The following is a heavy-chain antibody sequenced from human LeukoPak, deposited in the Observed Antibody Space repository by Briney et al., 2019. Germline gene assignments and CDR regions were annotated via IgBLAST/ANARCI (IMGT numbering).Heavy chain of an antibody. D-gene: IGHD2-8*01. Sequence: GGSLRLACAASGFTFSDYYMSWIRQAPGKVLEWVSYISSSGSTIYYVDSVKGRFTISRDNAKNPLYLQMNSLRAEDTAVYYCARALIGYYFDYWGQGTLVTVSS. J-gene: IGHJ4*02. CDR2: ISSSGSTI. V-gene: IGHV3-11*04. CDR1: GFTFSDYY. CDR3: ARALIGYYFDY.